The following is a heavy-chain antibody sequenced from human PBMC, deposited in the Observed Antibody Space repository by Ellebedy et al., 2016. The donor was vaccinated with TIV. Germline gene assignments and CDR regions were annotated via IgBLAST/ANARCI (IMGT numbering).Heavy chain of an antibody. V-gene: IGHV3-33*01. D-gene: IGHD3-16*01. CDR1: GFTFRSYG. CDR2: IWNDGTNK. CDR3: VRSVGGRADGIGDWFDP. Sequence: PGGSLRLSCEASGFTFRSYGFHWVRQAPDKGLDWVAFIWNDGTNKYYADSVRGRFTISRDDSRDTLHLQMNRLTAEDTGVYYCVRSVGGRADGIGDWFDPWGQGTLVIVSS. J-gene: IGHJ5*02.